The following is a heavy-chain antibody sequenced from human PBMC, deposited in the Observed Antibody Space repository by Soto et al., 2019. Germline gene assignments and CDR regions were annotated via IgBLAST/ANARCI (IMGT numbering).Heavy chain of an antibody. J-gene: IGHJ4*02. CDR3: ARGAVAFEEAPLPDY. CDR1: GFNFATHA. CDR2: VNVGNDYR. D-gene: IGHD3-10*01. Sequence: GASVKVSCKASGFNFATHAIHWLRQAPGHSLEWMGWVNVGNDYRRYSQKFQGRVTFTRDTSASTAYMELTSLRSDDSAMYYCARGAVAFEEAPLPDYWGQGSLVTVSS. V-gene: IGHV1-3*01.